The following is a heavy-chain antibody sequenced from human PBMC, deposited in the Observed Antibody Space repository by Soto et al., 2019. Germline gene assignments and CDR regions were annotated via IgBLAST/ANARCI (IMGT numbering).Heavy chain of an antibody. CDR1: GGSISSSSYY. D-gene: IGHD4-17*01. Sequence: QLQLQESGPGLVKPSETLSLTCTVSGGSISSSSYYWGWIRQPPGKGLEWIGSIYYSGSTYYNPSLKSRVTLSVATSKNQFSLTLSAVTAADTAVDYCARYDYGAYKLDYWGQGTLVTVSS. V-gene: IGHV4-39*01. J-gene: IGHJ4*02. CDR3: ARYDYGAYKLDY. CDR2: IYYSGST.